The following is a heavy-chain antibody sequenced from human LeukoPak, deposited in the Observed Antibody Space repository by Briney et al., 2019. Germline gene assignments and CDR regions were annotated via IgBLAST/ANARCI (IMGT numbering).Heavy chain of an antibody. J-gene: IGHJ5*02. CDR3: ARRRYSGYAGGFDP. V-gene: IGHV4-39*01. CDR2: IYYSGST. CDR1: GGSISSSSYY. Sequence: SETLSLTCTVSGGSISSSSYYWGWIRQPPGKGLEWIGSIYYSGSTYYNPSLKSRVTISVDTSKNQFSLRLSSVTAADTAVYYCARRRYSGYAGGFDPWGQGTLVTVSS. D-gene: IGHD5-12*01.